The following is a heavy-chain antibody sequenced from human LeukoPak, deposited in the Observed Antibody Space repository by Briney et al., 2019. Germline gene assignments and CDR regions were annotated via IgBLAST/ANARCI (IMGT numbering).Heavy chain of an antibody. CDR1: GFTFSSYA. CDR3: AKSTRAVVVTLFDY. J-gene: IGHJ4*02. Sequence: GGSLRLSCAASGFTFSSYAMSWDRQAPGKGLEWVSAISGSGGSTYYADSVKGRFTISRDNSKNTLYLQMNSLRAEDTAVYYCAKSTRAVVVTLFDYWGQGTLVTVSS. D-gene: IGHD2-21*02. CDR2: ISGSGGST. V-gene: IGHV3-23*01.